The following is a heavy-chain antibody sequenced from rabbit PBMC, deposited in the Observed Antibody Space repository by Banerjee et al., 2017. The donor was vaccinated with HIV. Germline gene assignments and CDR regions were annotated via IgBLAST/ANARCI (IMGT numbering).Heavy chain of an antibody. V-gene: IGHV1S45*01. Sequence: QEQLEESGGDLVKPEGSLTLTCTASGFSLSSSYYMCWVRQAPGKGLEWIACIYGGSSGSTYYASWVNGRFTISKTSSTTVTLQMTSPTAADTATYFCARGSSSGANYFNLWGPGTLVTVS. J-gene: IGHJ4*01. CDR3: ARGSSSGANYFNL. D-gene: IGHD1-1*01. CDR1: GFSLSSSYY. CDR2: IYGGSSGST.